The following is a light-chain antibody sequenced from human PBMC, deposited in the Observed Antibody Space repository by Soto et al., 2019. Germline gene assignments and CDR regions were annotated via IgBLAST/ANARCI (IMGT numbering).Light chain of an antibody. J-gene: IGKJ1*01. CDR3: QHYGSSRT. V-gene: IGKV3-20*01. CDR1: QSVSSSY. CDR2: GTS. Sequence: EIVLTQSPGTLSLSPGESATLSCRASQSVSSSYLAWYQQKPGQAPRLLIYGTSTRATGIADRFSGSGSGTDFTLTISRLEPEDFAVYYCQHYGSSRTFGQGTKVEIK.